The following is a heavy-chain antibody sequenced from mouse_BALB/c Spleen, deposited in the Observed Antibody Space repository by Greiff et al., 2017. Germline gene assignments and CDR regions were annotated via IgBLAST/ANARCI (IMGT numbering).Heavy chain of an antibody. Sequence: EVMLVESGGGLVQPGGSLKLSCAASGFTFSSYTMSWVRQTPEKRLEWVAYISNGGGSTYYPDTVKGRFTISRDNAKNTLYLQMSSLKSEDTAMYYCARDRRYDVSLDYWGQGTSVTVSS. V-gene: IGHV5-12-2*01. CDR3: ARDRRYDVSLDY. CDR2: ISNGGGST. CDR1: GFTFSSYT. D-gene: IGHD2-14*01. J-gene: IGHJ4*01.